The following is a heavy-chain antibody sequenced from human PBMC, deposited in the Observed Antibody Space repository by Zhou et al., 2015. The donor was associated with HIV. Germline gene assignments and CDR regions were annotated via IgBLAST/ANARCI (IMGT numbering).Heavy chain of an antibody. D-gene: IGHD3-22*01. J-gene: IGHJ4*02. CDR1: GFKYDGFA. CDR2: ISRNSDRT. V-gene: IGHV3-9*01. Sequence: EVQLVESGGRLAKPGTSLRLSCEASGFKYDGFAMHWVRQAPGKGLEWVSGISRNSDRTEYGDSVKGRFTISRDDAKNSLYLQMNSLRVEDTALYYCARDSDTSSHYSILDFGGQGTLVTVSS. CDR3: ARDSDTSSHYSILDF.